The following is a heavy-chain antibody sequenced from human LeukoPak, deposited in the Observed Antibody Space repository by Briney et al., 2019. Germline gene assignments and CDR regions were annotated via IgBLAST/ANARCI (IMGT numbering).Heavy chain of an antibody. V-gene: IGHV3-20*03. CDR3: AXVPXLXVXXXDV. CDR2: INWNGGST. Sequence: FTFXXYGMSWVRQAPGKXLEWVSGINWNGGSTGYADSVKGRFTISRDNAKNSLYVQMNSLRGEDTGLYYCAXVPXLXVXXXDVWGKGTXVTVSS. CDR1: FTFXXYG. J-gene: IGHJ6*03.